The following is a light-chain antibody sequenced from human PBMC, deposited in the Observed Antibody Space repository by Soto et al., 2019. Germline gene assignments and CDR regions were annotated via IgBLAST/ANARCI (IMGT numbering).Light chain of an antibody. Sequence: QSALTQPASVSGSPGQSITISCTGTSSDVGAFNFVSWYQQHPGKALKLMIYDVRHRPSGVSDRFSGSKSGNTASLTIYGLQAEDEADYYCTSHTTTSPPVLFGGGTKLTVL. CDR1: SSDVGAFNF. CDR2: DVR. V-gene: IGLV2-14*03. CDR3: TSHTTTSPPVL. J-gene: IGLJ2*01.